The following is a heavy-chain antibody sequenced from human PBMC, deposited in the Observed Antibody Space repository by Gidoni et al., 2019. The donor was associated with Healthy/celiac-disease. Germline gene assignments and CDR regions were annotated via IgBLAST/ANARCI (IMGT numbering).Heavy chain of an antibody. J-gene: IGHJ4*02. CDR1: GFTFSSYA. V-gene: IGHV3-23*01. D-gene: IGHD3-3*01. Sequence: EVQLLESGGGLVQPGGSLRLSCAASGFTFSSYAMSWVRQAPGKGLAWVSAISGSGGSTYYADSVKGRFTISRDNSKNTLYLQMNSLRAEDTAVYYCAKLAALRFLEWLFPFDYWGQGTLVTVSS. CDR2: ISGSGGST. CDR3: AKLAALRFLEWLFPFDY.